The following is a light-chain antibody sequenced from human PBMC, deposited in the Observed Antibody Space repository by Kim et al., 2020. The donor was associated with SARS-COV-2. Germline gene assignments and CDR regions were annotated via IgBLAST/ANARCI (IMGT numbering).Light chain of an antibody. CDR3: LQEFNYPLT. V-gene: IGKV1-6*01. J-gene: IGKJ4*01. CDR2: AAY. CDR1: QDIRNH. Sequence: AIQMAQSPSSLSASVGDRVTVTCRASQDIRNHLGWYQQKPGKAPKLLIYAAYTLQSGVPSRFSGSGSGTDFTFTISSLQPEDFATYYCLQEFNYPLTFGGGTKVDIK.